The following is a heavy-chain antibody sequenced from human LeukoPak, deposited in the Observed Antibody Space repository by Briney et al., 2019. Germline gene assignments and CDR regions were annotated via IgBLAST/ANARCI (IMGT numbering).Heavy chain of an antibody. V-gene: IGHV3-23*01. CDR3: TREDHSNYNY. J-gene: IGHJ4*02. Sequence: GGSLRLSCAASGFTFSNYAMSWVRQAPGKGLEWVSVISGSGASSYYADSVKGRFTISRDNSKNTLYLQMNSLRAEDTAVYYCTREDHSNYNYWGQGTLVTVSS. CDR1: GFTFSNYA. D-gene: IGHD4-11*01. CDR2: ISGSGASS.